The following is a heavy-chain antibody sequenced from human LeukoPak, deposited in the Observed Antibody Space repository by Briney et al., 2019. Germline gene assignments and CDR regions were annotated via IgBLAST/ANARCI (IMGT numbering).Heavy chain of an antibody. Sequence: GESLKISCKGSGYSFTSYWIGWVRQMPGKGLEWRGIIYPGDSDTRYSPSFPGQVTISADKSITTAYLQWSGLKASDTAMYYCARRIAGGGIDYWGQGTLVTVSS. D-gene: IGHD6-13*01. CDR3: ARRIAGGGIDY. CDR1: GYSFTSYW. CDR2: IYPGDSDT. V-gene: IGHV5-51*01. J-gene: IGHJ4*02.